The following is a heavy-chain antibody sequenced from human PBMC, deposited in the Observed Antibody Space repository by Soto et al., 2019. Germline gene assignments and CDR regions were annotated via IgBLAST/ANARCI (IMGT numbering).Heavy chain of an antibody. Sequence: EVQLLESGGGLVQPGGSLRLSCAASGFTFSTYAMGWVRQAPGKGLEWVSIIRASGTTYYADSVQGRFTISRDNSKNTRSLQMNSLRAEDRAIYYCAKDQGAGSWPYFDYWGQGTLVTVSS. CDR2: IRASGTT. D-gene: IGHD6-13*01. V-gene: IGHV3-23*01. CDR1: GFTFSTYA. J-gene: IGHJ4*02. CDR3: AKDQGAGSWPYFDY.